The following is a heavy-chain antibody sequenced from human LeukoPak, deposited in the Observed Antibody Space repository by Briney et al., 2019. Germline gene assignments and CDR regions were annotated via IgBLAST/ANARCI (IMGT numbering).Heavy chain of an antibody. CDR2: ISSSGTTI. J-gene: IGHJ4*02. CDR1: GGSFSYYY. V-gene: IGHV3-11*04. CDR3: ARTLRNSFGYGNY. D-gene: IGHD5-18*01. Sequence: LSLTCAVYGGSFSYYYWAWIRQSPGKGLEWISFISSSGTTIYYADSVKGRFTISRDNAKNSLYLQMNSLRVEDTAIYYCARTLRNSFGYGNYWGQGTLVTVSS.